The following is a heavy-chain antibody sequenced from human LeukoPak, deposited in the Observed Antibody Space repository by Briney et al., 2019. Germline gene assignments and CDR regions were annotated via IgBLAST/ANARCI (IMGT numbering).Heavy chain of an antibody. CDR1: GFTFSSYS. V-gene: IGHV3-21*01. Sequence: GGSLRLSCAASGFTFSSYSMNWVRQAPGKGLEWVSSISSSSSYIYYADSVKGRFTISRDNAKNSLYLQMNSLRAEDTAVYYCARDPFRSRAFDIWGQGTMVTVSS. J-gene: IGHJ3*02. CDR2: ISSSSSYI. D-gene: IGHD2-15*01. CDR3: ARDPFRSRAFDI.